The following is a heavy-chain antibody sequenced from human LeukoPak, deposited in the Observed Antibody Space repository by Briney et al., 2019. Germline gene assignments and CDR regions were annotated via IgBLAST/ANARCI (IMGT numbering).Heavy chain of an antibody. CDR1: GGSISSYY. V-gene: IGHV4-59*01. D-gene: IGHD3-22*01. CDR2: IYYSGST. Sequence: SETLSLTCTVSGGSISSYYWSWIRQPPGKGLEWIGYIYYSGSTNYNPSLKSRVTISVDTSKNQFSLKLSSVTAADTAVYYCARASDYYYDSSGYPGALDIWGQGTMVTVSS. J-gene: IGHJ3*02. CDR3: ARASDYYYDSSGYPGALDI.